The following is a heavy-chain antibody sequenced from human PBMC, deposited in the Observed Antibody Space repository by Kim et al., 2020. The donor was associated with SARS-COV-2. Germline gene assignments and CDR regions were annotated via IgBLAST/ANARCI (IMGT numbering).Heavy chain of an antibody. V-gene: IGHV4-39*01. Sequence: SETLSLTCTVSGDSISNNHSYWGWIRQPPWKGLEWIGYIHYGGNTYYNPSLESRVTISVDTSRHRFSLRLRSVTAADTAVYFCVGGEAGMINMDVWGRGAAVSVSS. CDR2: IHYGGNT. D-gene: IGHD3-16*01. CDR1: GDSISNNHSY. J-gene: IGHJ6*02. CDR3: VGGEAGMINMDV.